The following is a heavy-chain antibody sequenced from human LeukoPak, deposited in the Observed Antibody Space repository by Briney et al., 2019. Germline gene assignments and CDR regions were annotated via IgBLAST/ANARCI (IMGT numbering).Heavy chain of an antibody. D-gene: IGHD5-18*01. J-gene: IGHJ3*02. CDR3: ARENVDTAMVVDAFDI. CDR1: GYTFTSYY. V-gene: IGHV1-46*01. Sequence: ASVKVSCKASGYTFTSYYMHWVRQAPGQGLEWMGIINPSGGSTSYAQKFQGRVTMTRDTSTSTVYMELSSQRSEDTAVYYCARENVDTAMVVDAFDIWGRGTMVTVSS. CDR2: INPSGGST.